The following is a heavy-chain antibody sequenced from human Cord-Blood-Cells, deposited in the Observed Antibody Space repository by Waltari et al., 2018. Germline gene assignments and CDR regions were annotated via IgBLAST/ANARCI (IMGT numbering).Heavy chain of an antibody. CDR1: GGSFSGYY. CDR2: INHSGST. J-gene: IGHJ3*02. V-gene: IGHV4-34*01. Sequence: QVQLQQWGAGLLKPSETLSLTCAVYGGSFSGYYWSWIRQPPGKGREWIGEINHSGSTNYNPSLKSRVTISVDTSKNQFSLKLSSVTAADTAVYYCARGDWGSAFDIWGQGTMVTVSS. CDR3: ARGDWGSAFDI. D-gene: IGHD7-27*01.